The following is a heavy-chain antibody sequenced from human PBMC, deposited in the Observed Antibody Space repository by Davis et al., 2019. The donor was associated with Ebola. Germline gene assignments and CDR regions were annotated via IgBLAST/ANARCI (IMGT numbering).Heavy chain of an antibody. D-gene: IGHD1-1*01. J-gene: IGHJ6*02. V-gene: IGHV3-13*01. CDR2: LGSTPGDA. CDR3: VRVECSGNPNCPTAVDV. Sequence: GSLKTPCATSGFTFNKYYMHWVRQAPGRGLELLSALGSTPGDAHYVDSVKGRFAISRENANNSLFLQMHNLRAGDSAVYYCVRVECSGNPNCPTAVDVWGQGTTVTVSS. CDR1: GFTFNKYY.